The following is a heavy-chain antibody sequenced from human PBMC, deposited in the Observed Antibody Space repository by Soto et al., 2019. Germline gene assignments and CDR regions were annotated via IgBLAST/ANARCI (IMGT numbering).Heavy chain of an antibody. CDR2: TRNKANSYTT. CDR1: GFTFIDHY. CDR3: ARGPLSPHYYDSSGYSDY. Sequence: GGSLRLSCAASGFTFIDHYMDWVRHSPCKWLEWVGRTRNKANSYTTEYAASVKGRFTISRDDSKNSLYLQMNSLKTEDTAVYYCARGPLSPHYYDSSGYSDYWGQGTLVTVSS. D-gene: IGHD3-22*01. J-gene: IGHJ4*02. V-gene: IGHV3-72*01.